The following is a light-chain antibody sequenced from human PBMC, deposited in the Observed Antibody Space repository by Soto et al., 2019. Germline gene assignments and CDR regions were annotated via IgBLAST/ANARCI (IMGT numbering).Light chain of an antibody. Sequence: SYELTQSPSVSVAPGQTATITCAGNNIGHRSVRWFQQKPGQAPVLVVYDDRVRPSGIPERFSGGNAGDTATLTVSRVEDGDEADYYCQVWDTASNVVIFGGGTQLTVL. CDR1: NIGHRS. CDR2: DDR. J-gene: IGLJ7*01. V-gene: IGLV3-21*02. CDR3: QVWDTASNVVI.